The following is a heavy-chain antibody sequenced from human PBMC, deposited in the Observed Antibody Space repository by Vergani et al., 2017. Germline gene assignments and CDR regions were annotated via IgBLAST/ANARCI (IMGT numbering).Heavy chain of an antibody. V-gene: IGHV1-2*06. D-gene: IGHD2-2*01. CDR3: ARVIVGCSRTNCFANH. J-gene: IGHJ5*02. Sequence: QVQLVQFGAEVKKPGASVRVSCKASGFTFTSYHIHWVRQAPGQGLDWLGRKDPNSVDTRYSQRFQDRVAIARDTSINTAYMEMTRLRPDDTAICYGARVIVGCSRTNCFANHWGQGTLVTVSS. CDR1: GFTFTSYH. CDR2: KDPNSVDT.